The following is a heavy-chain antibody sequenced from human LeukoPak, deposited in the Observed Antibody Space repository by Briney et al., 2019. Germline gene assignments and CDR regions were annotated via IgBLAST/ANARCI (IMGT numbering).Heavy chain of an antibody. D-gene: IGHD3-10*01. CDR1: GYTFTGYY. CDR2: INPNSGGT. Sequence: ASVKVSCKASGYTFTGYYMHWVRQAPGQGLEWIGWINPNSGGTNYAQKFQGWVTMTRDTSISTAYMELSRLRSDDTAVYYCARDRPYYYGSGSYPPSSYYYGMDVWGQGTTVTVSS. J-gene: IGHJ6*02. V-gene: IGHV1-2*04. CDR3: ARDRPYYYGSGSYPPSSYYYGMDV.